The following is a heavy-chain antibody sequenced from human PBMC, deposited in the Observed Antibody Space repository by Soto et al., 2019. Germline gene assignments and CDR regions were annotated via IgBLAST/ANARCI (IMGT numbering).Heavy chain of an antibody. CDR2: INPSGGST. CDR1: GYTFTSYY. V-gene: IGHV1-46*01. D-gene: IGHD6-13*01. J-gene: IGHJ4*02. Sequence: QVQLVQSGAEVKKPGASVKVSCKASGYTFTSYYMHWVRQAPGQGLEWMGIINPSGGSTSYAQKFHGRVTMTRDTSTSTVYMELSSLRSEDTAVYYCARDSSSGRPFDYWGQGTLVTVSS. CDR3: ARDSSSGRPFDY.